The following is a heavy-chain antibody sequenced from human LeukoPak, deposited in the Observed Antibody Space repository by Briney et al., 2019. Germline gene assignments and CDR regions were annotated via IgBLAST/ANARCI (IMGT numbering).Heavy chain of an antibody. CDR2: IYPGDSDT. V-gene: IGHV5-51*01. CDR3: ARRKGCGSTSCYGMDV. CDR1: GYSFTSYW. J-gene: IGHJ6*02. D-gene: IGHD2-2*01. Sequence: GESLKISCKGSGYSFTSYWIGWVRQMPGKGLEWMGIIYPGDSDTRYSPSFQGQVTISADKSISTAYLQWSSLKASDTAMYYCARRKGCGSTSCYGMDVWGQGTTVTVSS.